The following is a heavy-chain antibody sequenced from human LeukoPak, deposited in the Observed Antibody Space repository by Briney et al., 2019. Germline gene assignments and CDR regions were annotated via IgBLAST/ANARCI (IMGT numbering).Heavy chain of an antibody. CDR2: INHSGST. CDR1: GGSFSGYY. D-gene: IGHD1-20*01. V-gene: IGHV4-34*01. J-gene: IGHJ4*02. Sequence: PSETLSLTCAVYGGSFSGYYWSWIRQPPGKGLEWIGEINHSGSTNYNPSLKSRVTIPVDTFKNQFSLKLSSVTAADTAVYYCARGGYNWNDILHYWGQGTLVTVSS. CDR3: ARGGYNWNDILHY.